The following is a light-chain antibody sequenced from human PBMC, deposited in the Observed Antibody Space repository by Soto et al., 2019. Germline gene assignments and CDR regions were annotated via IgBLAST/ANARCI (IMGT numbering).Light chain of an antibody. Sequence: QSVLTQPASVSGSPGQSITISCTGTSSDVGYSDHVSWYQQHPGKAPKLMIYHVSYRPSGVSNRFSGSKSGNTASLTISGLQAEDEADYYCSLYTSSSTLVIFGGGTKVTVL. V-gene: IGLV2-14*01. CDR1: SSDVGYSDH. CDR3: SLYTSSSTLVI. CDR2: HVS. J-gene: IGLJ2*01.